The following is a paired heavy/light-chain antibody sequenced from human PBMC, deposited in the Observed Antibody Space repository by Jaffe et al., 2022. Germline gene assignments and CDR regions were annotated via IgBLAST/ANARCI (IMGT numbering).Light chain of an antibody. Sequence: QSVLTQPPSASGTPGQRVTISCSGSSSNIGSNTVNWFQQLPGTAPKLLIYFNNQRPSGVPDRFSASKSGTSASLAISGLQSEDETDYYCASWDDSLNGWVFGGGTKLTVL. CDR2: FNN. CDR1: SSNIGSNT. V-gene: IGLV1-44*01. CDR3: ASWDDSLNGWV. J-gene: IGLJ3*02.
Heavy chain of an antibody. CDR2: IHTTGST. D-gene: IGHD3-22*01. J-gene: IGHJ4*02. CDR3: ARGVGYYDSSGSEFDY. Sequence: QVQLQESGPGLVKPSQTLSLTCTVSGGSISSGNYYWSWIRQPAGKGLEWIGRIHTTGSTNYNPSLKSRVTISVDTSKNQFSLRLSSVTAADTAVYYCARGVGYYDSSGSEFDYWGQGTLVTVSS. CDR1: GGSISSGNYY. V-gene: IGHV4-61*02.